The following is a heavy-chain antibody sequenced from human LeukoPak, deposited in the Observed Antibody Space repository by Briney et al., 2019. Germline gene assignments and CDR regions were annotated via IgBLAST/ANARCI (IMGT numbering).Heavy chain of an antibody. CDR3: ARDGAHYDILTGYPAWGNLNWFDP. V-gene: IGHV1-69*13. Sequence: GASVKVSCKASGGTFSSYAISWGRQAPGQGLEWMGGIIPIFGIANFAQKFQGRATLTADESTSTADMELSSLRSEDTAVYYCARDGAHYDILTGYPAWGNLNWFDPWGQGTLVTVSS. J-gene: IGHJ5*02. D-gene: IGHD3-9*01. CDR2: IIPIFGIA. CDR1: GGTFSSYA.